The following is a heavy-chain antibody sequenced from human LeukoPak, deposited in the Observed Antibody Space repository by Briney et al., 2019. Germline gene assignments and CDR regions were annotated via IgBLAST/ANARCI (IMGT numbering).Heavy chain of an antibody. CDR2: IVVGSGNT. J-gene: IGHJ3*02. CDR1: GFTFTSSA. Sequence: GASVKVSCKASGFTFTSSAMQWVRQARGQRLEWIGWIVVGSGNTNYAQKFQERVTITRDMSTSTAYMELSSLRSEDTAVYYCAAAGDSSGSNDAFDIWGQGTMVTVSS. CDR3: AAAGDSSGSNDAFDI. D-gene: IGHD3-22*01. V-gene: IGHV1-58*02.